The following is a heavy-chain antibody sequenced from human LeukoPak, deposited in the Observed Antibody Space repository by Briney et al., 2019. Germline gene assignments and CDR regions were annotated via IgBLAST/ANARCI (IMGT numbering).Heavy chain of an antibody. D-gene: IGHD4-17*01. CDR3: ARGHTAVTRHFDF. Sequence: GGSLRLSCAASGFTFSSYSMNWVRQAPGKGLEWVSYISSSSSTIFSADALKGRFTISRDDAKNLLYLDMNSLRAEDTAVYYCARGHTAVTRHFDFWGQGTLVTVSS. J-gene: IGHJ4*02. V-gene: IGHV3-48*04. CDR2: ISSSSSTI. CDR1: GFTFSSYS.